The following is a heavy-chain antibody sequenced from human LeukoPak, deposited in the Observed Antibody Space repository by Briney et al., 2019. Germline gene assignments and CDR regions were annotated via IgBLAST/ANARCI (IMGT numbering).Heavy chain of an antibody. J-gene: IGHJ4*02. D-gene: IGHD6-19*01. CDR3: ARDLEWLVQGGY. CDR2: INPNSGGT. Sequence: ASVKVSCKASGYTFTGYYMHWVRQAPGQGLEWMGWINPNSGGTNYAQKFQGRVTMTRDTSISTAYMELSRLRSDDTAVYYCARDLEWLVQGGYWGQGTLVTVSS. V-gene: IGHV1-2*02. CDR1: GYTFTGYY.